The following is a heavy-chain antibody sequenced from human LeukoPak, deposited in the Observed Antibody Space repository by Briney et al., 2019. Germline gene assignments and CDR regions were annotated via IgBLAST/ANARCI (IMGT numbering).Heavy chain of an antibody. CDR2: IGGDGNPI. D-gene: IGHD4-11*01. J-gene: IGHJ4*02. CDR1: GFTFSNAW. Sequence: GGSLRLSCAASGFTFSNAWMSWVRQAPGKGLQWLAYIGGDGNPIYYADSVKGRFTISRDNTKNSLYLQMNSLRAEDTAVYYCARDRGYSNFDYWGQGTLLTVSS. V-gene: IGHV3-11*04. CDR3: ARDRGYSNFDY.